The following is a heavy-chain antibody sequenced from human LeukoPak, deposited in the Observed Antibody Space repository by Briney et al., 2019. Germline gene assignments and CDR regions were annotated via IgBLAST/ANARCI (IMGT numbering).Heavy chain of an antibody. CDR1: GGSISSGDYY. CDR2: IYYSGST. CDR3: ARAPFQRGGGDYFDY. D-gene: IGHD2/OR15-2a*01. Sequence: SQTLSHTCTVSGGSISSGDYYWSWIRQPPGKGLEWIGYIYYSGSTYYNPSLKSRVTIPVDTSKNQFSLKLSSVTAADTAVYYCARAPFQRGGGDYFDYWGQGTLVTVSS. V-gene: IGHV4-30-4*08. J-gene: IGHJ4*02.